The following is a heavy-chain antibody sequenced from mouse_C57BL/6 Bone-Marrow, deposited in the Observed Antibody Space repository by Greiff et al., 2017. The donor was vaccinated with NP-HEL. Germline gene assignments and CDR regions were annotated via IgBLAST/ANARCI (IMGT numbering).Heavy chain of an antibody. CDR3: ARRAAQATEYFDY. CDR1: GYAFTNYL. Sequence: VQLQQSGAELVRPGTSVKVSCKASGYAFTNYLIEWVKQRPGQGLEWIGVINPGSGGTNYNEKFKGKATLTADKSSSTAYMQLSSLTSEDSAVYFCARRAAQATEYFDYWGQGTTLTVSS. V-gene: IGHV1-54*01. D-gene: IGHD3-2*02. J-gene: IGHJ2*01. CDR2: INPGSGGT.